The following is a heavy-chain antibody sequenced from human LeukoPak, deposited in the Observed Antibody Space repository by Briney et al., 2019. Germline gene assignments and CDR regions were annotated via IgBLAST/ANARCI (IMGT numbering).Heavy chain of an antibody. J-gene: IGHJ4*02. D-gene: IGHD2-2*01. CDR2: IYYSGST. Sequence: SETLSLTCTVSGGSISSYYRSWIRQPPGKGLEWIGYIYYSGSTNYNPSLKSRVTISVDTSKNQFSLKLSSVTAADTAVYYCARDRGPAVGYDYWGQGTLGTVSS. V-gene: IGHV4-59*01. CDR3: ARDRGPAVGYDY. CDR1: GGSISSYY.